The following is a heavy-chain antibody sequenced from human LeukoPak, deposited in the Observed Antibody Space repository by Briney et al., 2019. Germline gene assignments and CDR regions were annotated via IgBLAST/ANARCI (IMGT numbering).Heavy chain of an antibody. Sequence: PGGSLRLSCAASGFTFDDYAMHWVRQAPGKGLEWVSLISWDGGSTYYADSVKGRFTISRDNSKNSLYLQMNSLRAEDTALYYCAKNVGGGGYSGYGPYYYYYMDVWGKGTTVTVSS. CDR3: AKNVGGGGYSGYGPYYYYYMDV. J-gene: IGHJ6*03. CDR1: GFTFDDYA. V-gene: IGHV3-43D*03. CDR2: ISWDGGST. D-gene: IGHD5-12*01.